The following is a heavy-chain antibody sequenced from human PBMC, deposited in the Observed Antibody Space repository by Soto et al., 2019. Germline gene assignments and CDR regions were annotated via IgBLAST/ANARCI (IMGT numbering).Heavy chain of an antibody. D-gene: IGHD6-13*01. V-gene: IGHV4-61*01. CDR3: ARRIAAVDY. Sequence: PSETLSLTCTVSGASVTSGTYYWTWIRQPPGKGLEWIGHINYSGNTNYNPSLKSRVTISVDTSKNQVSLRLSSVTAADTAVYYCARRIAAVDYWGQGTLVIVSS. CDR2: INYSGNT. J-gene: IGHJ4*02. CDR1: GASVTSGTYY.